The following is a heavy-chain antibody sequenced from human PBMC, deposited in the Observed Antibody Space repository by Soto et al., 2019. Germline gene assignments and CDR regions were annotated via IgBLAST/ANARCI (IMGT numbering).Heavy chain of an antibody. Sequence: QVQLVESGGGVVQPGRSLRLSCAASGFTFSSYGMHWVRQAPGKGLEWVAVISYDGSNKYYADSVKGRFTISRDNSKNTLYLQMNSPRAEDTAVYYCAKDKHVVVVAAKYYFDYWGQGTLVTVSS. CDR2: ISYDGSNK. D-gene: IGHD2-15*01. CDR1: GFTFSSYG. J-gene: IGHJ4*02. V-gene: IGHV3-30*18. CDR3: AKDKHVVVVAAKYYFDY.